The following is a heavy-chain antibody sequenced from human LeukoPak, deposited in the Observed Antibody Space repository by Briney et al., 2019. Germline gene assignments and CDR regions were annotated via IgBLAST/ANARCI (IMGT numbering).Heavy chain of an antibody. D-gene: IGHD3-16*01. CDR3: ARRLGGGY. CDR1: GGSISTSNYY. J-gene: IGHJ4*02. Sequence: ETLSLTCTVSGGSISTSNYYWGWIRQPPGKGLEWVSAISGSGGSTYYADSVKGRFTISRDNSKNTLYLQMNSLRAEDTAVYYCARRLGGGYWGQGTLVTVSS. V-gene: IGHV3-23*01. CDR2: ISGSGGST.